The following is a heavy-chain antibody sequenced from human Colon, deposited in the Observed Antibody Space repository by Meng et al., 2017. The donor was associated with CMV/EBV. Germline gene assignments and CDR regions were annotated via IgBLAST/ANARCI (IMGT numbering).Heavy chain of an antibody. Sequence: GSLRLSCGASGLTFSNHWMHWVRQAPGKGLVWVSRIKTDGSSTSYADSVKGRFTISRDNAKNTLYLQMNSLRAEDTAVYYCAKDYDEWGQGTLVTVSS. CDR2: IKTDGSST. V-gene: IGHV3-74*01. J-gene: IGHJ4*02. CDR1: GLTFSNHW. CDR3: AKDYDE.